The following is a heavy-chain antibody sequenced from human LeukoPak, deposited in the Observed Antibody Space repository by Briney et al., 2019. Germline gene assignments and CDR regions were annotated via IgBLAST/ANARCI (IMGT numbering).Heavy chain of an antibody. CDR3: ATGPIPWRVYRRGYFDY. D-gene: IGHD6-13*01. V-gene: IGHV1-18*01. CDR2: ISAYNGNT. Sequence: ASVKVSCKASGYTFTSYGISWVRQAPGQGLEWMGWISAYNGNTNYAQKLQGRVTMTTDTSTSTAYMELSSLRSEDTAVYYCATGPIPWRVYRRGYFDYWGQGTLVTVSS. J-gene: IGHJ4*02. CDR1: GYTFTSYG.